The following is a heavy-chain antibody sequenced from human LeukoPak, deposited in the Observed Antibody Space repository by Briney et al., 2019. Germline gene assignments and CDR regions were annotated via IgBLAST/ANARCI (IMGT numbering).Heavy chain of an antibody. D-gene: IGHD3-22*01. CDR3: ARDFNYYDSSGHDY. CDR1: GFTFSSYG. V-gene: IGHV3-48*01. J-gene: IGHJ4*02. CDR2: ISSSSSTI. Sequence: GGSLRLSCAASGFTFSSYGMHWVRQAPGKGLEWVSYISSSSSTIYYADSVKGRFTISRDNAKNSLYLQMNSLRAEDTAVYYCARDFNYYDSSGHDYWGQGTLVTVSS.